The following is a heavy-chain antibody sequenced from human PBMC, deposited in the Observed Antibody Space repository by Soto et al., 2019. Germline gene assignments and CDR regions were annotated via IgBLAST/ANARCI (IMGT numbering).Heavy chain of an antibody. D-gene: IGHD6-13*01. CDR2: IYPGDSDT. CDR1: GYSFTSYW. V-gene: IGHV5-51*01. J-gene: IGHJ6*02. CDR3: ARPPIAAAGTHYYGMDV. Sequence: GESLKISCKGSGYSFTSYWIGWVRQMPGKGLEWMGIIYPGDSDTRYSPSFQGQVTISADKSISTAYLQWSSLKASDTAMYYCARPPIAAAGTHYYGMDVWGQGTTVTVSS.